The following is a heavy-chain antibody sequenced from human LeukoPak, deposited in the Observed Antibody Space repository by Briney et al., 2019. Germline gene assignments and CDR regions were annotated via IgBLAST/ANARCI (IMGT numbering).Heavy chain of an antibody. D-gene: IGHD3-22*01. CDR2: INHSGST. J-gene: IGHJ4*02. CDR1: GGSVSSGSYY. CDR3: ARGHFAYYYDSSHLDYFDY. V-gene: IGHV4-39*07. Sequence: PSETLSLTCTVSGGSVSSGSYYWSWIRQPPGKGLEWIGEINHSGSTNYNPSLKSRVTISVDTSKNQFSLKLSSVTAADTAVYYCARGHFAYYYDSSHLDYFDYWGQGTLVTVSS.